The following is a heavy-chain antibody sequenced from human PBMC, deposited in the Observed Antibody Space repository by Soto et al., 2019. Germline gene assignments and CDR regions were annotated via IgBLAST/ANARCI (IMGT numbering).Heavy chain of an antibody. D-gene: IGHD3-10*01. Sequence: PAEPLSSTCTFSGVSIGRSSDYWSWIRQPPVKVLEWIGTISYSGTTNYNPSLGSRVTISVDPPKNQFSLNLNSVTAVDTAVYFCARRYKFGSGRYAVDLWGHGTTFT. V-gene: IGHV4-39*01. J-gene: IGHJ6*02. CDR3: ARRYKFGSGRYAVDL. CDR2: ISYSGTT. CDR1: GVSIGRSSDY.